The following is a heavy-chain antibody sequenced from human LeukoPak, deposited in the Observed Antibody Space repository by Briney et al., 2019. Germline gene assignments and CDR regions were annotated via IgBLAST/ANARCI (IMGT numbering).Heavy chain of an antibody. J-gene: IGHJ4*02. CDR1: GFDFRNYY. Sequence: HGGSVRLSCEASGFDFRNYYMSWVRQAPGKGLEWVANINYWGTCSNLKRSVKGRLTLSRDNAKKSVYLQMNSLRAEDTAVYYCTRDEGARVATYRFDLWGRGTLVTVSS. D-gene: IGHD4/OR15-4a*01. CDR2: INYWGTCS. V-gene: IGHV3-7*01. CDR3: TRDEGARVATYRFDL.